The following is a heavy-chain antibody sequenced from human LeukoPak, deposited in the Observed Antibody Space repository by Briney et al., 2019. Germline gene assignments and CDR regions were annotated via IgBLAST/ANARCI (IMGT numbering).Heavy chain of an antibody. CDR2: IYYSGST. CDR1: GGSISSGDYY. D-gene: IGHD1-26*01. J-gene: IGHJ4*02. CDR3: ATPNSGSYEGGWDY. V-gene: IGHV4-30-4*01. Sequence: SETLSLTCTVSGGSISSGDYYWSWIRQPPGKGLEWIGYIYYSGSTYYNPSLKSRVTISVDRSKNQFSLKLSSVTAADTAVYYCATPNSGSYEGGWDYWGQGTLVTVSS.